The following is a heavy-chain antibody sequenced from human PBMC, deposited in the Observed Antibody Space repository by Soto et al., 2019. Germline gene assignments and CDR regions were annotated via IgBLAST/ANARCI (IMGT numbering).Heavy chain of an antibody. CDR3: ARAQMYSGAYHDF. J-gene: IGHJ4*02. Sequence: QVQLVQSGAEVENPGASVKVSCKASGYTFTNFGINWVRQAPGQGLEWMGWVTPYNGNANYAQKHQGRLTITTDTSTNTAYMELRSPRSDDTAVYYCARAQMYSGAYHDFWGQGTLVTVSS. D-gene: IGHD1-26*01. V-gene: IGHV1-18*04. CDR1: GYTFTNFG. CDR2: VTPYNGNA.